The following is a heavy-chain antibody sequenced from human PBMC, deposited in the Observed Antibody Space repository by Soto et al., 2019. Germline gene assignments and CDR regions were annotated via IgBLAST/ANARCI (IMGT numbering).Heavy chain of an antibody. Sequence: QVQLVQSGAEVKKPGSSVKVSCKASGGTFSSYTISWVRQAPGQGLEWMGRIIPILGIANYAQKFQGRVTITADKSTSTAYMELSSLRSEDTAVYYCAREVFRGWESNDAFDIWGQGTMVTVSS. V-gene: IGHV1-69*08. D-gene: IGHD1-26*01. CDR2: IIPILGIA. CDR3: AREVFRGWESNDAFDI. CDR1: GGTFSSYT. J-gene: IGHJ3*02.